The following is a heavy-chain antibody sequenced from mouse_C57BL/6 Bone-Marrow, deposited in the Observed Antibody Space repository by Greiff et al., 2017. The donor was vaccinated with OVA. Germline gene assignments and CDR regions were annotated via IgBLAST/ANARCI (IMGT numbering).Heavy chain of an antibody. CDR2: ISYDGSN. J-gene: IGHJ4*01. V-gene: IGHV3-6*01. D-gene: IGHD3-3*01. CDR3: ARDRGLYAMDY. Sequence: VQLKQSGPGLVKPSQSLSLTCSVTGYSITSGYYWNWIRQFPGNKLEWMGYISYDGSNNYNPSLKNRISITRDTSKNQFFLKLNSVTTEDTATYYCARDRGLYAMDYWGQGTSVTVSS. CDR1: GYSITSGYY.